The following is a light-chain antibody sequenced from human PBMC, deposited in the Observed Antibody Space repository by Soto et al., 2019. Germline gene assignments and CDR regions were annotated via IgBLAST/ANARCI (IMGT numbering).Light chain of an antibody. CDR1: QSVSSN. V-gene: IGKV3-15*01. CDR2: GAS. J-gene: IGKJ1*01. CDR3: QQYNNWPRWT. Sequence: EIVMTQCPATLSVSPGERATLSCRASQSVSSNLAWYQQKPGQAPRLLIYGASTRATGIPARFSGSGSGTEFTLTISSLQSEDFAVYYCQQYNNWPRWTFGQGTKV.